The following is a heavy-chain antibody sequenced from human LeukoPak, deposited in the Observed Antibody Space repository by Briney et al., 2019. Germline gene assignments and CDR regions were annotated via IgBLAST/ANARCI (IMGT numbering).Heavy chain of an antibody. CDR1: GFTFSSYI. D-gene: IGHD7-27*01. CDR3: ATGPGNWFDP. V-gene: IGHV3-21*01. Sequence: GGSLRLSCAASGFTFSSYIMNWVRRAPGKGLEWVSSISSSSSYIYYADSVKGRFTISRDNAKNSLYLQMNSRRGEDTAVYYCATGPGNWFDPWGQGTLVTVSS. CDR2: ISSSSSYI. J-gene: IGHJ5*02.